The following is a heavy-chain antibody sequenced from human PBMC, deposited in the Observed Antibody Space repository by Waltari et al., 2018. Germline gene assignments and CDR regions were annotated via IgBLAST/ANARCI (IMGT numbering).Heavy chain of an antibody. CDR3: ARGVAIVVVNG. D-gene: IGHD2-21*01. Sequence: QLQLQESGPGLVKPSETLSLTCTVSGGSISSRSYYWGWIRQPPGKGLEWIGSIYYSGSTYYNPSLKSRVTISVDTSKNQFSLKLSSVTAADTAVYYCARGVAIVVVNGWGQGTLVTVSS. CDR1: GGSISSRSYY. CDR2: IYYSGST. V-gene: IGHV4-39*07. J-gene: IGHJ4*02.